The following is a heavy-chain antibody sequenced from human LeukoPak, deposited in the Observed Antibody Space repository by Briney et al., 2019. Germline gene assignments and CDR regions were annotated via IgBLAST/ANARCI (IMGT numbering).Heavy chain of an antibody. CDR3: ARTPGERYCSGGSCYFHYYYMDV. CDR1: GFTFSSYG. D-gene: IGHD2-15*01. Sequence: SGGSLRLSCAASGFTFSSYGMSWVRQAPGKGLEWVSSISSSSDYIYYADSVKGRFSITRDNARNSLYLQMNSLRAEDTAVYYCARTPGERYCSGGSCYFHYYYMDVWGKGTTVTVS. CDR2: ISSSSDYI. V-gene: IGHV3-21*01. J-gene: IGHJ6*03.